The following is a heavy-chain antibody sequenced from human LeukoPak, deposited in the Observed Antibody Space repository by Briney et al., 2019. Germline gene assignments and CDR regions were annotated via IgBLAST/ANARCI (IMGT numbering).Heavy chain of an antibody. CDR1: GYTFSEYD. D-gene: IGHD3-10*01. Sequence: ASVKVSCKTSGYTFSEYDMQWVQQAPGKGLEWMGRVDPENGQTIYAEKFQGRVTMTTDTSTSTAYMELRSLRSDDTAVYYCAREDGSGSYYTGSFDSWGQGTLVTVSS. V-gene: IGHV1-69-2*01. J-gene: IGHJ4*02. CDR3: AREDGSGSYYTGSFDS. CDR2: VDPENGQT.